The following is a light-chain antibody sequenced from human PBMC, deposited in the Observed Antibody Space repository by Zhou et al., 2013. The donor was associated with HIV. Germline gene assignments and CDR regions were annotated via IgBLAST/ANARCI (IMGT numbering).Light chain of an antibody. Sequence: EIVLTQSPGSLSLSPGERATLSCRASQNVAGSFLAWYQQKPGQAPRLLMYGASRRATGIPDRFSGSGSGTDFTLTISRLEPEDFVVYYCQQYGGSPTFGQGTKLEIK. CDR1: QNVAGSF. V-gene: IGKV3-20*01. CDR2: GAS. CDR3: QQYGGSPT. J-gene: IGKJ2*01.